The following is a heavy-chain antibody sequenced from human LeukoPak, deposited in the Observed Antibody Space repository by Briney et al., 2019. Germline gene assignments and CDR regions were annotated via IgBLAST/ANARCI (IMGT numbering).Heavy chain of an antibody. CDR3: ARAEWDCSSTSCCYYYGMDV. CDR1: GYTFTSYA. CDR2: INAGNGNT. V-gene: IGHV1-3*01. D-gene: IGHD2-2*01. J-gene: IGHJ6*04. Sequence: ASVKVSCKASGYTFTSYAIHWVRQAPGQRLEWMGWINAGNGNTKYSQKFQGRVTITRDTSASTAYMELSSLRSEDTAVYYCARAEWDCSSTSCCYYYGMDVWGKGTTVTVSS.